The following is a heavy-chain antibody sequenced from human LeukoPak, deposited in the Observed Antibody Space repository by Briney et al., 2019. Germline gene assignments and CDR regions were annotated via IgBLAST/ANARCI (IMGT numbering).Heavy chain of an antibody. CDR1: GFTFSSYS. CDR3: AKTGLKVPRSYFDY. Sequence: GGSLRLSCAASGFTFSSYSMSWVRQAPGEGLEWVSAIGDSGGSTYYADSVRGRFTISRDNSKNTLYLQMNSLRAEDTAIYYCAKTGLKVPRSYFDYWGQGALVTVSS. V-gene: IGHV3-23*01. CDR2: IGDSGGST. J-gene: IGHJ4*02. D-gene: IGHD3-10*01.